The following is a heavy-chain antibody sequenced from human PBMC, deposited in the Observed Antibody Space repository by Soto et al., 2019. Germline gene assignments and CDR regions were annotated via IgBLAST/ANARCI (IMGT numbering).Heavy chain of an antibody. D-gene: IGHD1-26*01. CDR2: ITGSSGRT. J-gene: IGHJ4*02. V-gene: IGHV3-23*01. Sequence: GGSLRLSCASSGFTFSNYAMNWVRQAPGKGLEWVSGITGSSGRTFYADSVKGRFTISRDNSKNTVYLQMNSVRADDTAVYYCAKEYTSTSRGSFDYWGQGALVTVSS. CDR1: GFTFSNYA. CDR3: AKEYTSTSRGSFDY.